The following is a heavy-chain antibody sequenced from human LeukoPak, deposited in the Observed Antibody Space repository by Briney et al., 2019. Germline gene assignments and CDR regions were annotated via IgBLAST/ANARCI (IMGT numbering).Heavy chain of an antibody. CDR1: GYTSTSYG. Sequence: SVKPSCKPTGYTSTSYGTRCVRHAPEQGLGWMGWISSNSDNTNYAQKLQGRVTMSTDTSTSTTYMELRSVRSDETSLYICARDRGSIKVIADYWGQGTLVTVSS. CDR3: ARDRGSIKVIADY. CDR2: ISSNSDNT. J-gene: IGHJ4*02. D-gene: IGHD1-14*01. V-gene: IGHV1-18*01.